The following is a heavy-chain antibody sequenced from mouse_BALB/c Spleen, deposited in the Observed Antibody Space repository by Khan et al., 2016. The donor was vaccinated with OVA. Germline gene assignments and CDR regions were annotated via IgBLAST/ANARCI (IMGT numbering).Heavy chain of an antibody. V-gene: IGHV5-17*02. CDR2: ITSGSSTI. J-gene: IGHJ1*01. CDR3: ARSGGNFHWYFDV. D-gene: IGHD2-1*01. CDR1: GFTFSSFG. Sequence: EVQLVESGGGLVQPGGSRKLSCAASGFTFSSFGIHWVRQAPKKGLEWVAYITSGSSTIYYVDTVKGRFTISRDIPKNTLFLQMPSLRSEDTAVYYCARSGGNFHWYFDVWGAGTSVTVSS.